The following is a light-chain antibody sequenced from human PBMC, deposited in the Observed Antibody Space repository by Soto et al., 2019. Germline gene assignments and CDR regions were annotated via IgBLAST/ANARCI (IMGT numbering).Light chain of an antibody. CDR1: QGIRND. CDR2: AAS. CDR3: LQEYNYPWT. J-gene: IGKJ1*01. Sequence: AIQMTQSPSSLSASVGDRVTITCRASQGIRNDLGWYKQKPGKAPKLLINAASSLQSGVPSRFSGSGSGTDFTLTISSLQPEDFATYYCLQEYNYPWTFGQGTTLEIK. V-gene: IGKV1-6*01.